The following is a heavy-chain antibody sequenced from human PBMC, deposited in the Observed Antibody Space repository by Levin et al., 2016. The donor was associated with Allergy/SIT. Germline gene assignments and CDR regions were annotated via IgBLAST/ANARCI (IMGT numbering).Heavy chain of an antibody. V-gene: IGHV3-30*04. D-gene: IGHD5-18*01. Sequence: LSLTCAASGFTFSSYAMHWVRQAPGKGLEWVAVISYDGSNKYYADSVKGRFTISRDNSKNTLYLQMNSLRAEDTAVYYCARGVDTAMVLSPYFDYWGQGTLVTVSS. J-gene: IGHJ4*02. CDR3: ARGVDTAMVLSPYFDY. CDR2: ISYDGSNK. CDR1: GFTFSSYA.